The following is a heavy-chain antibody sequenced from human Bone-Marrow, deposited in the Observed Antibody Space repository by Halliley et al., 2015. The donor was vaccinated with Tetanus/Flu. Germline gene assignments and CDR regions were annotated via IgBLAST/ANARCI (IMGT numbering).Heavy chain of an antibody. CDR3: ARVRDTGGYFFDF. Sequence: LVQPSETLSLTCTVSGAPINSYSWSWIRQPPGKGLEWIGYVYFSGRTSSIPSLTSRLTMSVDMSKNQVSLNLASVTAADTAVYYCARVRDTGGYFFDFWGQGTLVTVSS. V-gene: IGHV4-59*01. J-gene: IGHJ4*02. D-gene: IGHD2-2*03. CDR2: VYFSGRT. CDR1: GAPINSYS.